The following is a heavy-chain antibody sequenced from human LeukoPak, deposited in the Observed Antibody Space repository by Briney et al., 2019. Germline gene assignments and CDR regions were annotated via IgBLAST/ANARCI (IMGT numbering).Heavy chain of an antibody. J-gene: IGHJ4*02. D-gene: IGHD6-19*01. V-gene: IGHV3-23*01. Sequence: GGSLRLSCAVSGFTFSNYGMNWVRQAPGKGLEWVSRISGTGGTTFYADSVKGRFTISRDNSKNTLYLQMNSLRAEDTAVYYCAKRLAMTGTYHFDYWGQGTLVTVSS. CDR1: GFTFSNYG. CDR3: AKRLAMTGTYHFDY. CDR2: ISGTGGTT.